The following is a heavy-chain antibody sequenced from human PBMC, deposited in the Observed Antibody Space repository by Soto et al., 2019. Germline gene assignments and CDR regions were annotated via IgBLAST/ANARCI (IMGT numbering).Heavy chain of an antibody. J-gene: IGHJ3*02. V-gene: IGHV1-46*01. Sequence: QVQLVQSGAEVKKPGASVKVSCKASGYTFTSYYMHWVRQAPGQGLEWMGIINPSGGSTSYAQKFQGRVTMTRDTSTSTVYMELSSLRCEDTAVYYCATHIVVVTAMNAFDIWGQGTMVTVSS. CDR2: INPSGGST. CDR3: ATHIVVVTAMNAFDI. CDR1: GYTFTSYY. D-gene: IGHD2-21*02.